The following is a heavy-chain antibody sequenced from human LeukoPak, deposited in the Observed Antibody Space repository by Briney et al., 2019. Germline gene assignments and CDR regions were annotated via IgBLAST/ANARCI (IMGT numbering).Heavy chain of an antibody. J-gene: IGHJ4*02. CDR3: VREDIVVVTTLDH. D-gene: IGHD2-21*02. CDR2: ITSDGSNR. V-gene: IGHV3-74*01. CDR1: GFSFSRFW. Sequence: PGGSLRLSCAASGFSFSRFWMHWVRQAPGKGLVWISRITSDGSNRDYADSVKGRFIISRDNAKNTLYLQMNSLRTEDTAVYFCVREDIVVVTTLDHWGQGSLVTVSS.